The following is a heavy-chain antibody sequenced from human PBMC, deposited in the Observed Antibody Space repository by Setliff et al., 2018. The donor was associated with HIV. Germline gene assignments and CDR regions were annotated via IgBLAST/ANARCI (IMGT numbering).Heavy chain of an antibody. D-gene: IGHD3-22*01. J-gene: IGHJ4*02. CDR3: AKACDSSGYCYFDY. CDR2: ISGSGGST. Sequence: GGSLRLSCAASGFTFSSSAMSWVRQAPGKGLEWVSAISGSGGSTYYADSVKGRFTISRDNSENTVYLQMNSLRAEDTAVYYCAKACDSSGYCYFDYWGQGTLVTVSS. V-gene: IGHV3-23*01. CDR1: GFTFSSSA.